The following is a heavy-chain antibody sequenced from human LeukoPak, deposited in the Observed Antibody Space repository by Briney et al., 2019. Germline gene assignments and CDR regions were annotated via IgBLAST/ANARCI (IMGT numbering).Heavy chain of an antibody. J-gene: IGHJ4*02. D-gene: IGHD3-10*01. V-gene: IGHV3-64*01. CDR1: GFTFSSYA. CDR3: ARTHYYGSGSFDY. CDR2: ISSNGGST. Sequence: AGGSLRLSCAASGFTFSSYAMHWGRQAPGNGLEYVSAISSNGGSTYYANSAKGRFTISRDNSKNTLYLQMGSLRAEDMAVYYCARTHYYGSGSFDYWGQGTLVTVSS.